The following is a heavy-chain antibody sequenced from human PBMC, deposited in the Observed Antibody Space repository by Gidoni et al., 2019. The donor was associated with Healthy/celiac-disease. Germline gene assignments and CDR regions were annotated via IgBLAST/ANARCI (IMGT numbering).Heavy chain of an antibody. CDR1: GFTFSSYA. CDR3: AKIWGTVTTFRFAPLDY. CDR2: ISGSGGST. Sequence: EVQLLESGGGLVQLGGSLRLSCAASGFTFSSYAMRWVRQAPGKGLEWVSAISGSGGSTYYADSVKGRFTISRDNSKNTLYLQMNSLRAEDTAVYYCAKIWGTVTTFRFAPLDYWGQGTLVTVSS. V-gene: IGHV3-23*01. J-gene: IGHJ4*02. D-gene: IGHD4-17*01.